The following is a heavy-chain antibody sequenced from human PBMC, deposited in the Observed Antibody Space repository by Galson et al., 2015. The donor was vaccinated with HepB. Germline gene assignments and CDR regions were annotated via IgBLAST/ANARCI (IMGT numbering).Heavy chain of an antibody. V-gene: IGHV3-48*02. CDR1: GFTFSSYS. D-gene: IGHD2-2*01. Sequence: SLRLSCAASGFTFSSYSMNWVRQAPGKGLEWVSYISSSSSTIYYADSVKGRFTISRDNAKNSLYLQMNSLRDEDTAVYYCARRSSSTSRGAFDIWGQGTMVTVSS. CDR3: ARRSSSTSRGAFDI. J-gene: IGHJ3*02. CDR2: ISSSSSTI.